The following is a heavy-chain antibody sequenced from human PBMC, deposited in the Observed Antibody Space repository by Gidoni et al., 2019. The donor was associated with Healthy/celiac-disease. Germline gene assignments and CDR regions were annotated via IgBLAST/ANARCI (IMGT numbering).Heavy chain of an antibody. V-gene: IGHV6-1*01. Sequence: QVQLQQSGPGLVKPSQTLSLTCAISGDSVSSNSPAWNWIRQSPSRGLEWLGRTYSRSKWYNDYAVSVKSRITINPDTSKNQFSLQLNSVTPEDTAVYYCARLVLWGTGIHNWFDPWGQGTLVTVSS. CDR1: GDSVSSNSPA. CDR2: TYSRSKWYN. CDR3: ARLVLWGTGIHNWFDP. D-gene: IGHD1-1*01. J-gene: IGHJ5*02.